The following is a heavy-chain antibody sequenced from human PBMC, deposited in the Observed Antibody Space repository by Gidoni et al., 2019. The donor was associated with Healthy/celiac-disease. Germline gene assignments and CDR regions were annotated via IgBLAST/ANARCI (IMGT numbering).Heavy chain of an antibody. D-gene: IGHD5-12*01. Sequence: QLQLQESGPGLVKPSETLSLTCTVSGGSISRSSYYWGLIRQPPGKGLEWIGSIYYSGSTYYNPSLKSRVTISVDTSKNQFSLKLSSVTAADTAVYYCARHEMATLDAFDIWGQGTMVTVSS. CDR3: ARHEMATLDAFDI. CDR1: GGSISRSSYY. V-gene: IGHV4-39*01. CDR2: IYYSGST. J-gene: IGHJ3*02.